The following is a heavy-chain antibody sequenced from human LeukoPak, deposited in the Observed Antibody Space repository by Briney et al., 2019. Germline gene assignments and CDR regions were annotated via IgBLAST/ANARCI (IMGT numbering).Heavy chain of an antibody. CDR1: GGSISSSRYY. V-gene: IGHV4-39*07. CDR3: AREQVGGSYYPVHGMDV. D-gene: IGHD1-26*01. Sequence: PSETLSLTCTVSGGSISSSRYYWGWIRQPPGKGLEWIGSIYYSGSTYYNPSLKSRVTISVDTSKNQFSLKLSSVTAADTAVYYCAREQVGGSYYPVHGMDVWGQGTTVTVSS. J-gene: IGHJ6*02. CDR2: IYYSGST.